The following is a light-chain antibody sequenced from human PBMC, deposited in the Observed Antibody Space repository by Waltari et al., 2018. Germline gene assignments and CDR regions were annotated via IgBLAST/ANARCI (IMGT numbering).Light chain of an antibody. CDR1: SSDIGAYKY. V-gene: IGLV2-8*01. Sequence: QSALTQPPSASGSPGQTVIISCTGTSSDIGAYKYVSWYQQIPGRAPALIIYEVDRRPPGVPDRFSGSKSGNTASLTVSGLQTDDEGDYYCSSYAGSNKLIFGGVTKLTVL. J-gene: IGLJ2*01. CDR3: SSYAGSNKLI. CDR2: EVD.